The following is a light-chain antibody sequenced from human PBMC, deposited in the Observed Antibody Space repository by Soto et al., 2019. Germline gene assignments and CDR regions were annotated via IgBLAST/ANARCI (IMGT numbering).Light chain of an antibody. J-gene: IGLJ2*01. V-gene: IGLV1-44*01. Sequence: QSVLTQPPSASGTPGQGVSITCSGSSSNIGSNIVNWYQQLPGRAPKLLIYRTNQRPSGVPDRFSASKSGTSASLAISGLQSEDEADYYCEAWDDSLIGVLFGGGTKLTVL. CDR3: EAWDDSLIGVL. CDR2: RTN. CDR1: SSNIGSNI.